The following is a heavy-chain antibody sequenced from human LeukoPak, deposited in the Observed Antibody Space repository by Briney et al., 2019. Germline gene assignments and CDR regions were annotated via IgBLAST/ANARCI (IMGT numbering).Heavy chain of an antibody. CDR3: AKPTYGGDFDY. CDR2: IRSKPYGGTT. V-gene: IGHV3-49*04. CDR1: GFTFGDYT. J-gene: IGHJ4*02. D-gene: IGHD4-23*01. Sequence: PGGSLRLSCTASGFTFGDYTMNWVRQAPGKGLEWIGSIRSKPYGGTTEYAASVNGRFTISRDDSRGIGYLQMNSLKTEDTAVYYCAKPTYGGDFDYWGQGTLVTVSS.